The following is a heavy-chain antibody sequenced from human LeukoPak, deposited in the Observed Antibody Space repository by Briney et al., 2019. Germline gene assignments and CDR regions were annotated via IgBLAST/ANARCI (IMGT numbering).Heavy chain of an antibody. CDR1: GYTFTSYG. V-gene: IGHV1-18*01. CDR2: ISAYNGNT. Sequence: ASVNVSCKASGYTFTSYGISWVRQAPGQGLEWMGWISAYNGNTNYAQKLQGRVTMTTDTSTSTAYMELRSLRSDDTAVYYCARVAADYDFWSGQIFDYWGQGTLVTVSS. J-gene: IGHJ4*02. CDR3: ARVAADYDFWSGQIFDY. D-gene: IGHD3-3*01.